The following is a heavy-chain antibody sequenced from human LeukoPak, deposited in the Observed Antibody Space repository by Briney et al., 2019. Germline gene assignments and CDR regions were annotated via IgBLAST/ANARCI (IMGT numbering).Heavy chain of an antibody. CDR2: INPNSGGT. Sequence: ASVKVSCKASGYTFTGYYMHWVRQAPGQGLEWMGWINPNSGGTNYAQKFQGWVTMTRDTSISTAYMELSRLRSDDTAVYYCVRDKRYSYGLDYWGQGTLVTVSS. V-gene: IGHV1-2*04. D-gene: IGHD5-18*01. J-gene: IGHJ4*02. CDR1: GYTFTGYY. CDR3: VRDKRYSYGLDY.